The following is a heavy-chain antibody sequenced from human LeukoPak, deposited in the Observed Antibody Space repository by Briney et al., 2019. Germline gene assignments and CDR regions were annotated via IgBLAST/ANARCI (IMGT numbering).Heavy chain of an antibody. J-gene: IGHJ4*02. CDR2: IYYSGST. CDR1: GGSISSYY. Sequence: SETLSLTCTVSGGSISSYYWSWIRQPPGKGLEWIGYIYYSGSTNYNPSLKSRVTISVDTSKNQFSLKLSSVTAADTAVYYCARVDYGDYRFDYWGQGTLVTVSS. D-gene: IGHD4-17*01. V-gene: IGHV4-59*01. CDR3: ARVDYGDYRFDY.